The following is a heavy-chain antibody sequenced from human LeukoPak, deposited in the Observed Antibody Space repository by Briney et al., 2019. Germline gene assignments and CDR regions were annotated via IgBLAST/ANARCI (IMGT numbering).Heavy chain of an antibody. J-gene: IGHJ5*02. CDR3: AKTGDYYGSGSYRNWVDP. Sequence: SETLSLTCTVSGGPISSYYWSWIRQPPGKGLEWIGYIYYSGSTNYNPSLKSRVTISVDTSKNQFSLKLSSVTAADTAVYYCAKTGDYYGSGSYRNWVDPWGQGTLVTVSS. D-gene: IGHD3-10*01. V-gene: IGHV4-59*08. CDR2: IYYSGST. CDR1: GGPISSYY.